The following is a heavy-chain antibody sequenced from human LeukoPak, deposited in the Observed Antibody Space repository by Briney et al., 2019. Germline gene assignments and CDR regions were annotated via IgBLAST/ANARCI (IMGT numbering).Heavy chain of an antibody. D-gene: IGHD2-15*01. CDR3: ARGYCSGGSCYRYWYFDL. Sequence: GGSLRLSCAASGFTFSSYSMNWVRQAPGKGLEWVSYISSSSSYIYYADSVKGRFTISRDNAKNSLYLQMNSLRAEDTAVYYCARGYCSGGSCYRYWYFDLWGRGTLVTVSS. CDR2: ISSSSSYI. V-gene: IGHV3-21*01. J-gene: IGHJ2*01. CDR1: GFTFSSYS.